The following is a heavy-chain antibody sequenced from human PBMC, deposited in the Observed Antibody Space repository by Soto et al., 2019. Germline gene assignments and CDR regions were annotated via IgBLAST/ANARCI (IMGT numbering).Heavy chain of an antibody. CDR2: IYGDDDK. D-gene: IGHD2-2*01. CDR1: GFSLTSGEG. CDR3: AHGLLCVVPPAMDF. J-gene: IGHJ4*02. Sequence: QITLKESGPTLLRPTQTLTLTCSFSGFSLTSGEGVAWIRQPPGKALEWLALIYGDDDKRYSPSLNSRATITKDTSKTYMVLTMPNVDPADTGTYFCAHGLLCVVPPAMDFWGQGTLVTVSS. V-gene: IGHV2-5*02.